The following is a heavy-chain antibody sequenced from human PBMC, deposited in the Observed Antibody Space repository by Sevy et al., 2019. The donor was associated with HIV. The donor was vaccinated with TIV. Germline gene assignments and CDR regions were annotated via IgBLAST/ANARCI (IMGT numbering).Heavy chain of an antibody. Sequence: GGSLRLSCAASGFTFNKYNMNWVRQAPGEGLEWVSTITGYSTDIYYADSVKGRFTISRDDAKNSLYLQMNGLRAEDTAIYYCARAEQTYFFDYWGQGTLVTVSS. J-gene: IGHJ4*02. CDR1: GFTFNKYN. CDR2: ITGYSTDI. CDR3: ARAEQTYFFDY. V-gene: IGHV3-21*06.